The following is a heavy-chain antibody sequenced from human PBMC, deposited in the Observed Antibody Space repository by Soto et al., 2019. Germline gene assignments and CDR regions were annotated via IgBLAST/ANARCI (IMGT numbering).Heavy chain of an antibody. J-gene: IGHJ4*02. CDR2: INAGNGNT. CDR3: ARLYCSSTSCPKFDY. CDR1: GYTFTIYA. V-gene: IGHV1-3*01. D-gene: IGHD2-2*01. Sequence: ASVKVSCKASGYTFTIYAMHWVRQAPGQRLEWMGWINAGNGNTKYSQKFQGRVTITRDTSASTAYMELSSLRSEDTAVYYCARLYCSSTSCPKFDYWGQGTLVTVS.